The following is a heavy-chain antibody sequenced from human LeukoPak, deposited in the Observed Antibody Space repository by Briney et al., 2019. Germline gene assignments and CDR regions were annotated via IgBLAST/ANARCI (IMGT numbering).Heavy chain of an antibody. V-gene: IGHV3-23*01. CDR2: ISVSGGST. CDR3: NTDPSFFVIPQ. Sequence: PGGSLRLSCAASGFTFRNYAMNWVRQAPGKGLEWVSGISVSGGSTYYADSVKGRFTISRDNSKNTLFLQMNSLRTEDTAVYYCNTDPSFFVIPQWGQGTLVTVSP. J-gene: IGHJ4*02. D-gene: IGHD3-16*02. CDR1: GFTFRNYA.